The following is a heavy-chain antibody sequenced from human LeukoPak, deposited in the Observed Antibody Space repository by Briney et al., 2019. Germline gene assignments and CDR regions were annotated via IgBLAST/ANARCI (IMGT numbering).Heavy chain of an antibody. V-gene: IGHV4-59*08. CDR3: ARRIAVAASGFDY. Sequence: SETLSLTCTVSGGSISSYYWSWIRQPPGKGLEWIGYIYYSGSTSYNPSLKSRVTISVDTSKNQFSLKLSSVTAADTAVYYCARRIAVAASGFDYWGQGTLVTVSS. D-gene: IGHD6-19*01. J-gene: IGHJ4*02. CDR1: GGSISSYY. CDR2: IYYSGST.